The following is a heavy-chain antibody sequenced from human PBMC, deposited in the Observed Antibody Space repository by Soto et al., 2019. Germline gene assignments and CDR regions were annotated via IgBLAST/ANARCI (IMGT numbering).Heavy chain of an antibody. J-gene: IGHJ4*02. Sequence: PGGSLILSCAASGFTFNSYAMSWVREAPGKGLEWVSGISDSGGSTYYIDPVKGRFTISRDQSKNTLYLQMNSLRAEDTAVYYCARDFCPVPTCYDLWGQGVLVTVSS. D-gene: IGHD2-2*01. CDR2: ISDSGGST. CDR3: ARDFCPVPTCYDL. CDR1: GFTFNSYA. V-gene: IGHV3-23*01.